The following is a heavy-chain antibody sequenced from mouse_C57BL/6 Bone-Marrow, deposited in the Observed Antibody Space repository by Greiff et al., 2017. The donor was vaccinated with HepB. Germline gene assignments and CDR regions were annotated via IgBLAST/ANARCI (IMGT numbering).Heavy chain of an antibody. Sequence: DVKLVESGGDLVKPGGSLKLSCAASGFTFSSYGMSWVRQTPDKRLEWVATISSGGSYTYYPDSVKGRFTISRDNAKNTLYLQMSSLKSEDTAMYYCSRCLPGSSLYYAMDYWGQGTSVTVSS. CDR1: GFTFSSYG. CDR2: ISSGGSYT. J-gene: IGHJ4*01. V-gene: IGHV5-6*02. CDR3: SRCLPGSSLYYAMDY. D-gene: IGHD1-1*01.